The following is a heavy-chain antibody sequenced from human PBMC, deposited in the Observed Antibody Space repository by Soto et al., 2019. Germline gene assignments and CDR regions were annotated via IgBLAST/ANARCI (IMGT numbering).Heavy chain of an antibody. CDR3: ARLIGNSWLDS. J-gene: IGHJ5*01. CDR2: TYYRSNWYT. Sequence: SETLSLTCAISGDSVSTNSATWDWIRHSPSRGLEWLGRTYYRSNWYTDYAVSVKGRITISPDTSNNQLSLQLNSVTPDDTAVYYCARLIGNSWLDSWGQGTLVPVAS. D-gene: IGHD2-8*01. CDR1: GDSVSTNSAT. V-gene: IGHV6-1*01.